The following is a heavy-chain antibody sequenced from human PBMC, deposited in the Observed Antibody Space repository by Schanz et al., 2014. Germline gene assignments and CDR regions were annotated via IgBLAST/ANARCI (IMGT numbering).Heavy chain of an antibody. Sequence: VKLVESGGGLVQPGGSLRLSCAASGFTFSDHFMDWVRQAPGKGLEWVSLIYTDGSTYYADSVRDRFTISRDNSKNMLYLQINNLRAEDTAVYYCARGTDTAMEHRPFDYWGQGTLVTVSS. V-gene: IGHV3-66*01. J-gene: IGHJ4*02. CDR1: GFTFSDHF. CDR3: ARGTDTAMEHRPFDY. CDR2: IYTDGST. D-gene: IGHD5-18*01.